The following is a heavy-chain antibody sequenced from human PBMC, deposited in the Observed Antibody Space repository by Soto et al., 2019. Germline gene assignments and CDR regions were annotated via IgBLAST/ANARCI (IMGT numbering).Heavy chain of an antibody. J-gene: IGHJ4*02. V-gene: IGHV3-21*01. CDR2: IDSGGSDI. CDR1: GFTFGIYT. Sequence: EVQLVESGGGLVNPGGSLRLSCAASGFTFGIYTMNWVRQAPGKGLEWVSSIDSGGSDIHYADSIRGRFTISRDNANNLLYLQMDSLRVEDTALYDCANARIFKTSPDLYWGQGVLVTVSS. CDR3: ANARIFKTSPDLY.